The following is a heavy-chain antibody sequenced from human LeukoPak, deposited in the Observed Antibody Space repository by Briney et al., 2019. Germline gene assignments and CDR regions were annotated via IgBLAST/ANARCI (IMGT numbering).Heavy chain of an antibody. V-gene: IGHV1-46*01. CDR1: GYTFTDYY. J-gene: IGHJ4*02. CDR2: IYCSDDST. Sequence: ASVKVSCKTSGYTFTDYYIHWVRQAPGQGLEWMGSIYCSDDSTIYAQKFQGRVTITSDTSTSTVYMDLSSLRSEDTAIYYCARDWELTYWGQGTLVTVSS. D-gene: IGHD1-26*01. CDR3: ARDWELTY.